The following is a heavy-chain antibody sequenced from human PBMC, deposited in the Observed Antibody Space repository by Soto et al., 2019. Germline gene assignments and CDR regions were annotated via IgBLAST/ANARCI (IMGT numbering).Heavy chain of an antibody. D-gene: IGHD3-22*01. CDR1: GFTFSSYA. CDR3: ASAGRNYDSSGYYAFDI. Sequence: GGSLRLSCAASGFTFSSYAMHWVRQAPGKGLEWVAVISYDGSNKYYADSVKGRFTISRDNSKNTLYLQMNSLRAEDTAVYYCASAGRNYDSSGYYAFDIWGQGTMVTVSS. V-gene: IGHV3-30*04. J-gene: IGHJ3*02. CDR2: ISYDGSNK.